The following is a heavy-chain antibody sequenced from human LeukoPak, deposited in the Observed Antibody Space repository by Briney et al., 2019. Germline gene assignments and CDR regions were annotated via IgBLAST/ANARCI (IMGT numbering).Heavy chain of an antibody. V-gene: IGHV4-59*01. CDR1: GGSISSYY. Sequence: SETLSLTCTVSGGSISSYYWSWIRQPPGKGLEWIGYIYYSGSTNYNPSLKSRVTISVDTSKNQFSLKLSSVTAAATAVYYCARHRSLYEPLNWFDPWGQGTLVTVSS. CDR2: IYYSGST. D-gene: IGHD3-16*01. J-gene: IGHJ5*02. CDR3: ARHRSLYEPLNWFDP.